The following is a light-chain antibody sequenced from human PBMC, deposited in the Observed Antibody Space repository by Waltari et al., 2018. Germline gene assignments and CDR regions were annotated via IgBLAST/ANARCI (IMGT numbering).Light chain of an antibody. V-gene: IGKV3-11*01. CDR1: QSVGVN. Sequence: EIVLTQSSATLSLSRGQRGTLSCRASQSVGVNLAWYQQKPGQATRLLIYDASNRATGIPARFSGSGSGTDFTLTISSLEPEDFAVYYCQQRRTWPSITFGQGTRLEI. J-gene: IGKJ5*01. CDR2: DAS. CDR3: QQRRTWPSIT.